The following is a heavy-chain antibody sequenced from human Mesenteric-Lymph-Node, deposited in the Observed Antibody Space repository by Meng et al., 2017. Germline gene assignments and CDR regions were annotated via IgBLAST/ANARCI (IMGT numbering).Heavy chain of an antibody. Sequence: EVQLLESGGGLVQPGGSLRLCCAASGFTFSNYALTWVRQAPGKGLGWISTTSSSGGSTYYADSVGGRFTISRDNSKNTLSLQMNSLRTVDTAVYYGAKWGGEGKVADYWGQGTLVTVSS. CDR1: GFTFSNYA. V-gene: IGHV3-23*01. CDR2: TSSSGGST. D-gene: IGHD3-10*01. J-gene: IGHJ4*02. CDR3: AKWGGEGKVADY.